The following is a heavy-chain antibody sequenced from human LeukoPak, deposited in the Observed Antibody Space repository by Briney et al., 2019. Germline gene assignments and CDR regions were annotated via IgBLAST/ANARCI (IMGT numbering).Heavy chain of an antibody. V-gene: IGHV4-34*01. CDR1: GGSFSGYY. CDR3: AADSSGYYGMDV. CDR2: INHSGST. D-gene: IGHD3-22*01. Sequence: SETLSLTCAVYGGSFSGYYWSWISQPPGKGLEWIGEINHSGSTNYNPSLKSRVTISVDTSKNQFSLKLSSVTAADTAVYYCAADSSGYYGMDVWGQGTTVTVSS. J-gene: IGHJ6*02.